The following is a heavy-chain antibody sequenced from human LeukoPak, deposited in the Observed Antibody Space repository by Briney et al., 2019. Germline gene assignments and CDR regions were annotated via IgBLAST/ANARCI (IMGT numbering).Heavy chain of an antibody. CDR3: ARLYGDYLNVAFDI. Sequence: PSETLSLTCTVSGGSISSSSYYWGWIRQPPGKGLEWIGSIYYSGSTYYNPSLKSRVTISVDTSKNQFSLRLSSVTAADTAVYYCARLYGDYLNVAFDIWGQGTMVTVSS. V-gene: IGHV4-39*01. J-gene: IGHJ3*02. D-gene: IGHD4-17*01. CDR2: IYYSGST. CDR1: GGSISSSSYY.